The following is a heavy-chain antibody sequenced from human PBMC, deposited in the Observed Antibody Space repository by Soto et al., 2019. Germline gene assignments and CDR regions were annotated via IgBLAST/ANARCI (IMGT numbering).Heavy chain of an antibody. CDR3: AKEGDDYIWGSYRYRGYFDY. V-gene: IGHV3-23*01. CDR1: GFTFSSYA. Sequence: EVQLLESGGGLVQPGGSLRLSCAASGFTFSSYAMSWVRQAPGKGLEWVSAISGSGGSTYYADSVKGRFTISRDNSKNTLYLQMNSLRAEDTAVYYCAKEGDDYIWGSYRYRGYFDYWGQGTLVTVSS. D-gene: IGHD3-16*02. CDR2: ISGSGGST. J-gene: IGHJ4*02.